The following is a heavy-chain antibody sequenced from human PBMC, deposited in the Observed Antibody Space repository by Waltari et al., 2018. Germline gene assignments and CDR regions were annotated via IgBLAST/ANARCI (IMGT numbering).Heavy chain of an antibody. J-gene: IGHJ5*02. CDR1: GYTFTGYY. Sequence: QVQLVQSGAEVKKPGASVKVSCKASGYTFTGYYMHWVRQAPGQGLEWMGRINPNSGGTNYAQKFQGRVTMTRDTSISTAYMELSRLRSDDTAVYYCARVYLLGSCCGWFDPWGQGTLVTVSS. V-gene: IGHV1-2*06. D-gene: IGHD2-15*01. CDR3: ARVYLLGSCCGWFDP. CDR2: INPNSGGT.